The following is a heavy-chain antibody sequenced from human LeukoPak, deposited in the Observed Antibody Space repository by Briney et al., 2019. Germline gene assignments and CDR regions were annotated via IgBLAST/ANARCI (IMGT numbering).Heavy chain of an antibody. J-gene: IGHJ3*01. CDR1: GFSFSGYG. D-gene: IGHD6-19*01. Sequence: GGSLRLSCAASGFSFSGYGMHWVRQAPGKGLEWVAVTAFNGSNNDYVTSYANSVKGRFTISRDNSKNTLYLQMSSLRAEDTAVYYCARDGGSGWRGTVRFWGQGTMLIVSS. CDR2: TAFNGSNNDYVT. CDR3: ARDGGSGWRGTVRF. V-gene: IGHV3-30*03.